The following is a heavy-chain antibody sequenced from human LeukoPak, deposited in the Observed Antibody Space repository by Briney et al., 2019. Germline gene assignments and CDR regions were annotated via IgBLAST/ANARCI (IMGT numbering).Heavy chain of an antibody. V-gene: IGHV1-2*02. CDR2: INPNSGGT. CDR3: AMRRDGYNHRGFDY. J-gene: IGHJ4*02. CDR1: GYTFTGYY. Sequence: ASVKVSCKASGYTFTGYYMHWVRQAPGQGLEWMGWINPNSGGTNYAQKFQGRVTMTRDTSISTAYMELSRLRSDDTAVYYCAMRRDGYNHRGFDYWGQGTLVPVSS. D-gene: IGHD5-24*01.